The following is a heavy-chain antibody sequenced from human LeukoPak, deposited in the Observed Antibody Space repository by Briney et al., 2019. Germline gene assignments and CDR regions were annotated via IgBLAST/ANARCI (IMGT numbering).Heavy chain of an antibody. J-gene: IGHJ4*02. CDR2: IKVSGGRT. D-gene: IGHD3-10*01. Sequence: ASVTVSCKASGYTFIGFYVHWVRQAPGQGLEWMGIIKVSGGRTEYAQKFQGRVTVTRDMPTSIVYMELNNLRSEDTAVYYCAREPPGAYYFDNWGQGTLVTVSS. CDR3: AREPPGAYYFDN. V-gene: IGHV1-46*01. CDR1: GYTFIGFY.